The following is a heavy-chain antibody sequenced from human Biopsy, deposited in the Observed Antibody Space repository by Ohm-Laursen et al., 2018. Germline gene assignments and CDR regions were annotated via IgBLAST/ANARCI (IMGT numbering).Heavy chain of an antibody. D-gene: IGHD6-19*01. Sequence: SSVKVSCKAPEGTFSNYGVNWVRQAPGQGLEWLGGNIPILGTGNYAHQFQDRVTVVADTSTSTATMELRSLRSDDTAVYYCTRDRGITVAGTLGFNFDYWGQGTLVTVSS. CDR2: NIPILGTG. J-gene: IGHJ4*02. CDR1: EGTFSNYG. V-gene: IGHV1-69*06. CDR3: TRDRGITVAGTLGFNFDY.